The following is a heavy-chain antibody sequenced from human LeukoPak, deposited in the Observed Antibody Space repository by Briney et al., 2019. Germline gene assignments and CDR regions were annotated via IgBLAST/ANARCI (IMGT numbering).Heavy chain of an antibody. CDR2: ISSSSSTI. D-gene: IGHD3-3*01. CDR1: GFSFHTYR. Sequence: GGSLTLPHAHSGFSFHTYRLIWLAPAPGRGLDWVSYISSSSSTIYYAHPVKGRFTLTRDNAKNSLYLQMNSLRDAEEDGDFCARESRHRADDAGFYTWGQGTLVTVSS. CDR3: ARESRHRADDAGFYT. V-gene: IGHV3-48*02. J-gene: IGHJ5*02.